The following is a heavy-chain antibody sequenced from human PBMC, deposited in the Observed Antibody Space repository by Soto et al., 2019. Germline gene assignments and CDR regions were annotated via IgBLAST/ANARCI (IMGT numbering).Heavy chain of an antibody. CDR2: ITSKSTTI. D-gene: IGHD3-16*01. Sequence: LRLSCAASGFAFTSYSMNWVRQAPGQGLEWVSYITSKSTTIKYADSVKGRFTVSRDNAKNSLYLQLNSLRDEDTAVYYCAREMGACSDSSCYPGPYDSWGQGTLVTVYS. CDR1: GFAFTSYS. V-gene: IGHV3-48*02. J-gene: IGHJ5*02. CDR3: AREMGACSDSSCYPGPYDS.